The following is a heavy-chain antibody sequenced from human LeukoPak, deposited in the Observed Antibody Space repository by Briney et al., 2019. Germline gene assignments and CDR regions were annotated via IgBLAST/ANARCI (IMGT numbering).Heavy chain of an antibody. D-gene: IGHD6-19*01. CDR1: GVTFSSYS. CDR2: ISSSSSTI. J-gene: IGHJ4*02. CDR3: AREEGSGWPDY. V-gene: IGHV3-48*01. Sequence: GGSLRLSCAASGVTFSSYSMNWVRQAPGKGLEWVSYISSSSSTIYYADSVKGRFTISRDNAKNSLYLQMHSLRAEDTAVYYCAREEGSGWPDYWGQGTLVTVSS.